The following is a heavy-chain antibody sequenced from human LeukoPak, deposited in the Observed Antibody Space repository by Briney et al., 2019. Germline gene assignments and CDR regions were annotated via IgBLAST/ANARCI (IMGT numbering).Heavy chain of an antibody. CDR1: GFTVSSNY. CDR2: IYSGGST. Sequence: PGGSLRLSCAASGFTVSSNYMSWVRQAPGKGLEWVSVIYSGGSTYYADSVKGRFTISRDNAKNSLYLQMNSLRAEDTAVYYCARDLAIAVAGPIGYWGQGTLVTVSS. D-gene: IGHD6-19*01. V-gene: IGHV3-53*01. CDR3: ARDLAIAVAGPIGY. J-gene: IGHJ4*02.